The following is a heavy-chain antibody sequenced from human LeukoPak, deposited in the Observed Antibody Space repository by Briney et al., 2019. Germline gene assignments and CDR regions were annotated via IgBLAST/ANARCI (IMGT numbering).Heavy chain of an antibody. J-gene: IGHJ4*02. CDR1: GGSISSGDYY. CDR2: IYYSGST. Sequence: PSQTLSLTCTVSGGSISSGDYYWRWIRQPPGKGLEWIGYIYYSGSTYYNPSLKSRVTISVDTSKNQFSLKLSSVTAADTAVYYCARVTYDSSGKDYWGQGTLVTVSS. V-gene: IGHV4-30-4*08. D-gene: IGHD3-22*01. CDR3: ARVTYDSSGKDY.